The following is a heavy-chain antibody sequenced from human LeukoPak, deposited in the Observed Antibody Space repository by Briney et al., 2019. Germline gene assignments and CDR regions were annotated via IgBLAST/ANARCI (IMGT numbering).Heavy chain of an antibody. V-gene: IGHV4-59*08. Sequence: SETLSLTCTVSGCSISSYYWSWIRQPPGKGLEWIGYIYYSGSTNYNPSLKSRVTISVDTSKNQFSLKLSSVTAADTAVYYCARLEPGIAAAGSAVWGQGTLVTVSS. D-gene: IGHD6-13*01. CDR1: GCSISSYY. CDR3: ARLEPGIAAAGSAV. CDR2: IYYSGST. J-gene: IGHJ4*02.